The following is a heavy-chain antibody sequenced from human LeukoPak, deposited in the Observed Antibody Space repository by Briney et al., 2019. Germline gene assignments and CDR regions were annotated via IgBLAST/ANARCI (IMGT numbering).Heavy chain of an antibody. D-gene: IGHD6-13*01. Sequence: PSETPSLTCTVSGGSISSHYWSWIRQPPGKGLEWIGYIYYSGSTNYNPSLKSRVTISVDTSKNQFSLKLSSVTAADTAVYYCARQGIAAASLDYWGQGTLVTVSS. CDR2: IYYSGST. CDR1: GGSISSHY. J-gene: IGHJ4*02. V-gene: IGHV4-59*11. CDR3: ARQGIAAASLDY.